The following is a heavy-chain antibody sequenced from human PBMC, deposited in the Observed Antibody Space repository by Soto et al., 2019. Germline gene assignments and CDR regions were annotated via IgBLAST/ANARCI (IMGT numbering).Heavy chain of an antibody. D-gene: IGHD2-2*01. J-gene: IGHJ6*03. V-gene: IGHV1-3*01. Sequence: ASVKVSCKASGYTFTSYAMHWVRQAPGQRLEWMGWINAGNGNTKYSQKFQGRVTITRDTSASTAYMELSSLRSEDTAVYYCAIFPGRKYCSSTSCYPSQYYYYMDVWGKGTTVTVSS. CDR3: AIFPGRKYCSSTSCYPSQYYYYMDV. CDR1: GYTFTSYA. CDR2: INAGNGNT.